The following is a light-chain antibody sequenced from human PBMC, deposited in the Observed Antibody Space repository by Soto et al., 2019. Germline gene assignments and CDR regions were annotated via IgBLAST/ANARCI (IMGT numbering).Light chain of an antibody. V-gene: IGKV1-33*01. Sequence: DIQMTQSHSSLSEPVGERVPITSRASRDITNNLNWYQQKHGKAPKLQIYDAPNLETGVPSRFSGSGSGTDFTFTTSSLQPEDIATYYCQQYDNLPLTFGGGTKVEIK. CDR2: DAP. J-gene: IGKJ4*01. CDR1: RDITNN. CDR3: QQYDNLPLT.